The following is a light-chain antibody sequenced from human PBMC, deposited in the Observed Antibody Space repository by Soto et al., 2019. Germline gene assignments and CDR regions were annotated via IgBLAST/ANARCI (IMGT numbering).Light chain of an antibody. CDR2: SAS. CDR3: QQYGRSPYT. Sequence: EIVLTQSPGTLSLSPGERATLSCRASQSVSTSYLAWYQQKPGQAPRLLIYSASSRATGIPDRFSGSGSGKDVTLTNSRLEPEDIAEYYCQQYGRSPYTCGQGDKLEIK. V-gene: IGKV3-20*01. J-gene: IGKJ2*01. CDR1: QSVSTSY.